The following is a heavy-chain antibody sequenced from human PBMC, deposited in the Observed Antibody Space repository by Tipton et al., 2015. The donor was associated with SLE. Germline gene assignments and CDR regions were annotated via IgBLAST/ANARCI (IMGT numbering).Heavy chain of an antibody. J-gene: IGHJ3*02. CDR2: IYYSGGT. D-gene: IGHD4-17*01. CDR3: ARDDPTGDAFDI. Sequence: TLSLTCTVSGGSISSHYWSWIRQPPGKGLEWIGYIYYSGGTNYNPSLKSRVTISVDTSKNQFSLKLSSVTAADTAVYYCARDDPTGDAFDIWGQGTMVTVSS. CDR1: GGSISSHY. V-gene: IGHV4-59*11.